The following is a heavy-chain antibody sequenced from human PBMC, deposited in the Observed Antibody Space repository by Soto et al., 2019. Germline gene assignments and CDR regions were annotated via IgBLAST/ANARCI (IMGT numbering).Heavy chain of an antibody. CDR3: ARGVYYDILTGLDYYYYYMDV. Sequence: PGGSLRLSCAASGFTFSTHWMTWVRQVPGKGLEWVANIKHDGSKKYYADSVKGRFTISRDNSKNTLYLQMNSLRAEDTAVYYCARGVYYDILTGLDYYYYYMDVWGKGTTVTVSS. V-gene: IGHV3-7*01. J-gene: IGHJ6*03. D-gene: IGHD3-9*01. CDR2: IKHDGSKK. CDR1: GFTFSTHW.